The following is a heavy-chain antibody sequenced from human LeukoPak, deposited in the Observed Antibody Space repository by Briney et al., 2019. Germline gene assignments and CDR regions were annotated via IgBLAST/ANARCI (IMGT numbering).Heavy chain of an antibody. D-gene: IGHD2-2*01. Sequence: SETLSLTCAVYGGSFSGYYWSWIRQPPGKGLEWIGEINHSGSTNYNPSLKSRVTISVDTSKNQFSLKLSSVTAADTAVYYCARHTRATFSSTSRGAFDIWGQGTMVTVSS. J-gene: IGHJ3*02. V-gene: IGHV4-34*01. CDR3: ARHTRATFSSTSRGAFDI. CDR1: GGSFSGYY. CDR2: INHSGST.